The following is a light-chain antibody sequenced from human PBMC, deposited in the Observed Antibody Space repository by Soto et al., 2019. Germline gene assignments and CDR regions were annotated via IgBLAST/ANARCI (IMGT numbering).Light chain of an antibody. CDR1: SSDVGNYKY. V-gene: IGLV2-14*01. CDR3: FSYKSSGNYV. J-gene: IGLJ1*01. Sequence: QSALTQPASVSGSPGQSITISCTGTSSDVGNYKYVSWYQQHPDKAPKLMIYEVSNRPSGVSNRFSGSKSGNPASLTISGLQAEDETDYYCFSYKSSGNYVFGPGTKVTVL. CDR2: EVS.